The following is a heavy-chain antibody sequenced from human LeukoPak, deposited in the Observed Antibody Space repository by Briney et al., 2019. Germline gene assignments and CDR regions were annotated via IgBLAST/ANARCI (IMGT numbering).Heavy chain of an antibody. CDR3: AGFSSSWSRVAYNWFDP. V-gene: IGHV1-8*01. CDR1: GYTFTSHD. D-gene: IGHD6-13*01. Sequence: ASVKVSCKASGYTFTSHDINWVRQATGQGLEWMGWMNPNSGNTGYAQKFQGRVTMTRNTSISTAYMELSSLRSEDTAVYYCAGFSSSWSRVAYNWFDPWGQGTLVTVSS. CDR2: MNPNSGNT. J-gene: IGHJ5*02.